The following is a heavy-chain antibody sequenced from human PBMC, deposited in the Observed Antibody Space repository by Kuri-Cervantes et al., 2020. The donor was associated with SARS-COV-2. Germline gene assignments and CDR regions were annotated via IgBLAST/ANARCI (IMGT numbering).Heavy chain of an antibody. D-gene: IGHD5-24*01. CDR1: GGSISSGSYY. CDR3: GKVSWLQLWRRYSDS. J-gene: IGHJ4*02. Sequence: SETLSLTCTVSGGSISSGSYYWSWIRQPAGKGLEWIGHLDTSGSTTYNPSLRGRVTISLDPSNNQVSLSLTSATAADTAVYYCGKVSWLQLWRRYSDSWGQGTLVTAPQ. CDR2: LDTSGST. V-gene: IGHV4-61*09.